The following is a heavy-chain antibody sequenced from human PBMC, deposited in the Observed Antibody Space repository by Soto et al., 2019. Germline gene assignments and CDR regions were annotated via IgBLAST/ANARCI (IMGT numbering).Heavy chain of an antibody. V-gene: IGHV5-51*01. Sequence: PGESLKISCKGSGYSFTSYWIGWVRQMPGKGLEWMGIIYPGDSDTRYSPSFQGQVTISADKSISTAYLQWSSLKASDTAMYYCARPIGGPQTSGYVAFDTWAQGKMVTVSS. CDR1: GYSFTSYW. D-gene: IGHD3-10*01. CDR3: ARPIGGPQTSGYVAFDT. J-gene: IGHJ3*02. CDR2: IYPGDSDT.